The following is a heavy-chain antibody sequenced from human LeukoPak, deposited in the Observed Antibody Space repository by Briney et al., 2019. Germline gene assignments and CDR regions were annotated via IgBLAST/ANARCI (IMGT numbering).Heavy chain of an antibody. D-gene: IGHD3-3*01. V-gene: IGHV3-21*01. CDR3: ARDPSYLRSGGDY. Sequence: GGSLRLSCAASGFIFSNSAMNWVRHAPGKGLEWVSSINNDGSYIYYADSVKGRFTISRDNAKNSLYLQMNSLRAEDTAVYYCARDPSYLRSGGDYWGQGTLVTVSS. J-gene: IGHJ4*02. CDR1: GFIFSNSA. CDR2: INNDGSYI.